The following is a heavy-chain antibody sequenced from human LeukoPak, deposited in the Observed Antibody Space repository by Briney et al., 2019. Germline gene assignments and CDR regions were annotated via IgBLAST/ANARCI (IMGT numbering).Heavy chain of an antibody. Sequence: GGSLRLSCAASGFTFSDYYMTSIRQAPGKGLEWVSHITSTGATIYYADSVKGRFTIARDDAKNSLSLQMNSLRAEDTAVYFCARVLSSGYSPFDYWGQGILVTVSS. V-gene: IGHV3-11*01. CDR1: GFTFSDYY. CDR3: ARVLSSGYSPFDY. D-gene: IGHD3-22*01. J-gene: IGHJ4*02. CDR2: ITSTGATI.